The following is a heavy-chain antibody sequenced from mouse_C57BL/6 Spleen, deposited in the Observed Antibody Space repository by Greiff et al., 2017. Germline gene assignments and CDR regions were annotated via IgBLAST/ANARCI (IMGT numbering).Heavy chain of an antibody. Sequence: EVNLVESGGGLVKPGGSLKLSCAASGFTFSDYGMHWVRQAPEKGLEWVAYISSGSSTIYYADTVKGRFTISRDNANNTLFLQMTSLRSEDTAMYYCARPYDYDVWFAYWGQGTLVTVSA. J-gene: IGHJ3*01. D-gene: IGHD2-4*01. CDR3: ARPYDYDVWFAY. CDR1: GFTFSDYG. CDR2: ISSGSSTI. V-gene: IGHV5-17*01.